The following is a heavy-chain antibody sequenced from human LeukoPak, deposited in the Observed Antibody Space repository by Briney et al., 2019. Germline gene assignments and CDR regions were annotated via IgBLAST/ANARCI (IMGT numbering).Heavy chain of an antibody. CDR1: GFTFSSYS. CDR3: AELGITMIGGV. J-gene: IGHJ6*04. Sequence: GGSLRLSCAASGFTFSSYSINWVRQAPGKGLEWVSSISSSSSYIYYADSVKGRFTISRDNAKNSLYLQMNSLRAEDTAVYYCAELGITMIGGVWGKGTTVTISS. V-gene: IGHV3-21*01. D-gene: IGHD3-10*02. CDR2: ISSSSSYI.